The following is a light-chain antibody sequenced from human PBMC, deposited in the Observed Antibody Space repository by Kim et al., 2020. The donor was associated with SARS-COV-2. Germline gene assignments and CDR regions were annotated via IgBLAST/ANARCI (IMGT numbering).Light chain of an antibody. Sequence: QPVLTQPSSLSASPGASASLTCTLRSGINVGTYRIYWYRQRPGSPPQYLLRYKSDSDKQQGSGVPSRFSGSKDASANAGILLISGLQSEDEADYYCMISHNGAWVSGGGTQLTV. CDR2: YKSDSDK. CDR1: SGINVGTYR. J-gene: IGLJ3*02. V-gene: IGLV5-45*02. CDR3: MISHNGAWV.